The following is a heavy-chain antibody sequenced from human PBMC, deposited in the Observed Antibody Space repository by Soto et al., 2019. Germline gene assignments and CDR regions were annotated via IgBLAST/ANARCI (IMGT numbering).Heavy chain of an antibody. D-gene: IGHD2-2*02. CDR2: INPDSGGT. Sequence: ASVKVSCKTSGYTFSDYYIHWVRQAPGQGLEWMGWINPDSGGTNFALKFQGWVAMTRDASISTAYMELSRLTSDDTAVYFCARARRGCSGTSCYTDFDYWGQ. CDR3: ARARRGCSGTSCYTDFDY. CDR1: GYTFSDYY. J-gene: IGHJ4*01. V-gene: IGHV1-2*04.